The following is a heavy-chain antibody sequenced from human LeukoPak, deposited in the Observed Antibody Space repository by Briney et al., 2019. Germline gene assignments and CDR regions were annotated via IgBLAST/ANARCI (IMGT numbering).Heavy chain of an antibody. D-gene: IGHD2-2*01. Sequence: GGSLRLSCAASGFSFSSHTMNWVRQAPGEGLEWVSSISNSRSYIHYGDSVKGRFTISRDNAKNSLYLQMNSLRAEDTAVYYCARDWYQLLYYYGMDVWGQGTTVTVSS. J-gene: IGHJ6*02. V-gene: IGHV3-21*01. CDR2: ISNSRSYI. CDR1: GFSFSSHT. CDR3: ARDWYQLLYYYGMDV.